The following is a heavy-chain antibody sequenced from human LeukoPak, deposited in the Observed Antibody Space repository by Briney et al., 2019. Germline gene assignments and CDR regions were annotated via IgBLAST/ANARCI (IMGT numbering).Heavy chain of an antibody. CDR2: IYYSGST. J-gene: IGHJ6*04. D-gene: IGHD1-14*01. V-gene: IGHV4-39*01. CDR1: GGSISSSSYY. Sequence: PSETLSLTCTVSGGSISSSSYYWGWIRQPPGKGLEWIGNIYYSGSTYYNPSLKSRVTISVDTSMNQFSLNLSSVTAADTAVYYCARLYASSGYGMDVWGKGTTVTVSS. CDR3: ARLYASSGYGMDV.